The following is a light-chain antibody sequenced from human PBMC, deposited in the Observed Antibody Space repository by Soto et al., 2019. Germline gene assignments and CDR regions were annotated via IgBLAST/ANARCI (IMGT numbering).Light chain of an antibody. CDR1: QSVGST. CDR3: QHRGNWPPLT. J-gene: IGKJ4*01. Sequence: EIVLTQSPATLSLSPGERATLSCRASQSVGSTLAWYQQKPGQAPRLLIYLASSRATGIPARFSGSGSGTDFTLTISSLEPEDFAVYYCQHRGNWPPLTFGGGTKVEIK. CDR2: LAS. V-gene: IGKV3-11*01.